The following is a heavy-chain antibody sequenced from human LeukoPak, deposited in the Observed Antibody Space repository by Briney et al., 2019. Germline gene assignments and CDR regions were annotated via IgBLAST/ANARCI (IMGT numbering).Heavy chain of an antibody. CDR2: IYSSGST. J-gene: IGHJ3*02. CDR1: GGSISSFY. D-gene: IGHD3-10*01. V-gene: IGHV4-59*08. Sequence: SETLSLTCTVSGGSISSFYWSWIRQPPGKGLEWIAYIYSSGSTDYNPSLKSRVTISVDTSKNQFSLKLTSVTAADTAVYYCARHVNGGFGAFDIWGQGTMVTVS. CDR3: ARHVNGGFGAFDI.